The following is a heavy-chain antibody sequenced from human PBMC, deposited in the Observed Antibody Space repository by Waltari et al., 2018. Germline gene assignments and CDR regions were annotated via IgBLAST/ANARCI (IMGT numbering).Heavy chain of an antibody. V-gene: IGHV3-48*03. D-gene: IGHD3-3*01. CDR2: ISSSGRTI. J-gene: IGHJ6*02. CDR3: ARTGDFWSGYWYPYYYGMDV. Sequence: EVQLVESGGGLVQPGGSLRLSCAASGSTISSYEMNWVRQAPGKGLEWVSYISSSGRTIYYADSVKGRFTISRDNAKNSLYLQMNSLRAEDTAVYYCARTGDFWSGYWYPYYYGMDVWGQGTTVTVSS. CDR1: GSTISSYE.